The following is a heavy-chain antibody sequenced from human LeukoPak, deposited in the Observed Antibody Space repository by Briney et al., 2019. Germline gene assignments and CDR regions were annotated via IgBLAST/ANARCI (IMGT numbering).Heavy chain of an antibody. CDR1: GGSISSYY. J-gene: IGHJ6*03. V-gene: IGHV4-59*01. CDR2: IYYSGST. CDR3: ARTGIAVAGRRYYYYMDV. Sequence: SETLSLTCTVSGGSISSYYWSWIRQPPGKGLEWIGYIYYSGSTNYNPSLKSRVTISVDTSKNQFSLKLSSVTAADTAVYYCARTGIAVAGRRYYYYMDVWGKGTTVTISS. D-gene: IGHD6-19*01.